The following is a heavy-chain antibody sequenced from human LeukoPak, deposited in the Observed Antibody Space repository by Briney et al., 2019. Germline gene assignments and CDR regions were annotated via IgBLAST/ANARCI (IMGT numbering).Heavy chain of an antibody. V-gene: IGHV4-59*01. CDR3: ARSYYGSSGYLKGIVYFDY. Sequence: PSETLSLTCTVSGGSISNYDWSWIRQSPGKGLEWIGYSFDSGSTNYNPSLQSRVTISVDTSKNQSSLELTSVTAADTAVYYCARSYYGSSGYLKGIVYFDYWGQGTLVTVSS. D-gene: IGHD3-22*01. CDR2: SFDSGST. CDR1: GGSISNYD. J-gene: IGHJ4*02.